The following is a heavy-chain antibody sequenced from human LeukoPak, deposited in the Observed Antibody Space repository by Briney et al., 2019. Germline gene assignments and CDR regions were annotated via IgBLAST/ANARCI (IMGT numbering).Heavy chain of an antibody. J-gene: IGHJ5*02. Sequence: SETLSLTCAVSGGSISSSNWWSWVRQPPGKGLEWIGEIYHSGSTNYNPSLKSRVTISVDKSKNQFSLKLSSVTAADTAVHYCARAPTGDNWFDPWGQGTLVTVSS. D-gene: IGHD4-17*01. CDR1: GGSISSSNW. CDR2: IYHSGST. V-gene: IGHV4-4*02. CDR3: ARAPTGDNWFDP.